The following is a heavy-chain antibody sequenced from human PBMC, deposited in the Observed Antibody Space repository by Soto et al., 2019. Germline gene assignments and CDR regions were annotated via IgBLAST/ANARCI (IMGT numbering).Heavy chain of an antibody. CDR2: VYYTGST. D-gene: IGHD2-21*02. Sequence: SETLSLTCTVSGASIRSTDYYWSWIRQAPGKGLEWIGYVYYTGSTYYNPSLMSRLTISVDTSKNQFSLKLTSVTAAETAVYYCVRTAREGAVAPHWFDRWGQGTMVTVSS. CDR1: GASIRSTDYY. CDR3: VRTAREGAVAPHWFDR. V-gene: IGHV4-30-4*01. J-gene: IGHJ5*01.